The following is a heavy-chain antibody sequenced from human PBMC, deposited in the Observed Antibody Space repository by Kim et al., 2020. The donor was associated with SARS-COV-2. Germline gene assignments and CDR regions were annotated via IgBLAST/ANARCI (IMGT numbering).Heavy chain of an antibody. J-gene: IGHJ4*02. CDR2: IYYSGST. CDR1: GGSISSSSYY. D-gene: IGHD1-26*01. CDR3: ARHHTPLWELYYFDY. V-gene: IGHV4-39*01. Sequence: SETLSLTCTVSGGSISSSSYYWGWIRQPPGKGLEWIGSIYYSGSTYYNPSLKSRVTISVDTSKNQFSLKLSSVTAADTAVYYCARHHTPLWELYYFDYWGQGTLVTVSS.